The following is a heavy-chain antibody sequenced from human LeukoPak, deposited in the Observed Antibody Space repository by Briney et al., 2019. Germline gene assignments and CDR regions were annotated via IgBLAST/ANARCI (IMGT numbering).Heavy chain of an antibody. CDR3: ARTDIVVVPAAMRSDYYYGMDV. V-gene: IGHV5-51*01. CDR1: GYSFTSYW. Sequence: GESLKISCKGSGYSFTSYWIGWVRQMPGKGLEWMGIIYPGDSDTRYSPSFQGQVTISADKSISTAYLQWSSLKASDTAMYYCARTDIVVVPAAMRSDYYYGMDVWGQGTTVTVSS. D-gene: IGHD2-2*01. J-gene: IGHJ6*02. CDR2: IYPGDSDT.